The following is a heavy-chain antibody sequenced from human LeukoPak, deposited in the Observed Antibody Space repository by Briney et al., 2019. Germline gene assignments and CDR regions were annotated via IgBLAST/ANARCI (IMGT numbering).Heavy chain of an antibody. CDR3: ARVNGYSSSCFDY. J-gene: IGHJ4*02. V-gene: IGHV3-30*03. Sequence: GRSLRLSCAASGFIFSNYGIHWVRQAPGKGLEWVAVISYDGSNKYADSVKGRFTISRDNSKNTLFLQMNSLRAEDTAVYYCARVNGYSSSCFDYWGQGTLVTVSS. CDR1: GFIFSNYG. D-gene: IGHD6-13*01. CDR2: ISYDGSNK.